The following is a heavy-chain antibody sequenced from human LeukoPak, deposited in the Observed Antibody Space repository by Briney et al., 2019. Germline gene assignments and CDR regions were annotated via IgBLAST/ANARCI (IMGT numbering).Heavy chain of an antibody. CDR3: ARSTRGARDNYFDY. Sequence: PGGSLRLSCAASGFTFSSYAMHWVRQAPGKGLEWVAVISYDGSNKYYADSVKGRFTISRDNSKNTLYLQMNSLRAEDTAVYYCARSTRGARDNYFDYWGQGTVVTVSS. CDR1: GFTFSSYA. D-gene: IGHD3-16*01. CDR2: ISYDGSNK. V-gene: IGHV3-30-3*01. J-gene: IGHJ4*02.